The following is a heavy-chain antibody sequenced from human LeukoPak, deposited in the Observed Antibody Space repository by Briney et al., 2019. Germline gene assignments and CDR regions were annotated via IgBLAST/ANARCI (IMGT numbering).Heavy chain of an antibody. CDR1: GVSFSTYY. CDR3: ARQLYGSDY. J-gene: IGHJ4*02. D-gene: IGHD2-2*01. Sequence: PSETLSLTCDVSGVSFSTYYWSWIRQSPEKGLEWIGEVNHSGYTNYNPSLKGRVTISVDTSKNQISLKLSSVIAADTAVYYCARQLYGSDYWGKGTLVTVSS. V-gene: IGHV4-34*01. CDR2: VNHSGYT.